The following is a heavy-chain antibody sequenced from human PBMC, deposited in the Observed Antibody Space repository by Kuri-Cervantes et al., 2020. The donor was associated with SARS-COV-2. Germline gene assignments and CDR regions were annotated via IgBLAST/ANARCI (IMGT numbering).Heavy chain of an antibody. J-gene: IGHJ6*02. D-gene: IGHD6-19*01. V-gene: IGHV3-30*18. CDR1: GFTFSSYG. CDR3: AKCLAGQWLVPGYYYGMDV. CDR2: ISYDGSNK. Sequence: GESLKSSCAASGFTFSSYGMHWVRQAPGKGLGWVAVISYDGSNKYYADSVKGRFTISRDNSKNTLYLQMNSLRAEDTAVYYCAKCLAGQWLVPGYYYGMDVWGQGTTVTVSS.